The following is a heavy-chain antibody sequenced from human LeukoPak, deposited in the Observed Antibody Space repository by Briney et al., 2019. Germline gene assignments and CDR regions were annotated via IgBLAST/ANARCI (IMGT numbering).Heavy chain of an antibody. CDR2: ISSSSYI. CDR1: GFTFSIYS. CDR3: ARGPTVTTDY. V-gene: IGHV3-21*01. J-gene: IGHJ4*02. D-gene: IGHD4-17*01. Sequence: GGSLRLSCAASGFTFSIYSMNWVRQAPGKGLEWVSSISSSSYIYYADSVKGRFTISRDNAKNSLYLQMNSLRAEDTAVYYCARGPTVTTDYWGQGTLVTVSS.